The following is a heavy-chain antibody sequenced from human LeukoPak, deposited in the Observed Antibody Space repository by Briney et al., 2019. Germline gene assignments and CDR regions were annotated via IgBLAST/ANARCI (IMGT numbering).Heavy chain of an antibody. D-gene: IGHD1-7*01. J-gene: IGHJ6*02. CDR2: IIPIFGIA. V-gene: IGHV1-69*04. CDR1: GGTFSSYA. Sequence: SVKVSCKASGGTFSSYAISWVRQAPGQGLEWMGRIIPIFGIANYAQKFQGRVTITADKSTSTAYMELSSLRSEDTAVYYCARDPPIRGITGTPNVYYGMDVWGQGTTVIVSS. CDR3: ARDPPIRGITGTPNVYYGMDV.